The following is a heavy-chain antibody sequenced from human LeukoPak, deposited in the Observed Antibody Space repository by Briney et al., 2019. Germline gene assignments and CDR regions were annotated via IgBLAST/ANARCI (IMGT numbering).Heavy chain of an antibody. CDR3: ARAWNGCSDY. V-gene: IGHV1-18*01. D-gene: IGHD4/OR15-4a*01. CDR2: ISGYNGNT. CDR1: GYTFTSYG. J-gene: IGHJ4*02. Sequence: GASVKVSCTASGYTFTSYGMGWVRQAAGQGLEWMGWISGYNGNTNYAQKLQDRVTMTTDTSTSTAYMELRSLRSDDTAVYYCARAWNGCSDYWGQGTLVTVSS.